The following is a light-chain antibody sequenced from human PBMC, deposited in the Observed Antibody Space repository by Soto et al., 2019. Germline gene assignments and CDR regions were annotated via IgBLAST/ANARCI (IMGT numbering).Light chain of an antibody. CDR1: SSDDGGYNY. CDR2: DVS. J-gene: IGLJ1*01. Sequence: QSALTQPASVPGSPGQSITISCTGTSSDDGGYNYVSWYQQHPGKAPKLMIYDVSDRPSAVSTRFSASKSGNTASLTISGLQAEDEADYYCSSYRSSSTLYVFGTGTKVTVL. V-gene: IGLV2-14*03. CDR3: SSYRSSSTLYV.